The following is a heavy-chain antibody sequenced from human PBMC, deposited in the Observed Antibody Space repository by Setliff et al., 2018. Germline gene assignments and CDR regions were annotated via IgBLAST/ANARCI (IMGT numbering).Heavy chain of an antibody. D-gene: IGHD1-1*01. J-gene: IGHJ4*02. V-gene: IGHV4-34*01. Sequence: GSLRLSCEASGFTFSDHYMDWLRQAPGKGLEWVGEINHRGSTNYNPSLKSRVTISVDTSKDQFSLKVISMTAADTAVYYCARTGTYRYFDYWGQGALVTVSS. CDR1: GFTFSDHY. CDR3: ARTGTYRYFDY. CDR2: INHRGST.